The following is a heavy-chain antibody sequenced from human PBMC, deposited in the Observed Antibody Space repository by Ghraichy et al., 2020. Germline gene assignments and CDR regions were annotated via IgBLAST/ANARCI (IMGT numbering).Heavy chain of an antibody. J-gene: IGHJ6*02. CDR1: GGSISSYY. Sequence: SETLSLTCTVSGGSISSYYWSWIRQPAGKGLEWIGRIYTSGSTNYNPSLKSRVTMSVDTSKNQFSLKLSSVTAADTAVYYCARDGYYYDSSGYFVMDVWGQGTTVTVSS. V-gene: IGHV4-4*07. CDR3: ARDGYYYDSSGYFVMDV. CDR2: IYTSGST. D-gene: IGHD3-22*01.